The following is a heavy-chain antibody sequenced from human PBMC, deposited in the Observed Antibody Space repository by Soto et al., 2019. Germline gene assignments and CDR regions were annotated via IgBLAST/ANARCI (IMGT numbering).Heavy chain of an antibody. J-gene: IGHJ4*02. CDR2: IRYDGSNE. D-gene: IGHD2-2*01. Sequence: QVQLVESGGGVVQPGRSLRLSCAASGFTFSSYGMHWVHQAPGKGLEWVAVIRYDGSNEYYADSVKGRFTISRDNSKNTLYLQMNSLRVEDTAVYYCTRARYQLLFGDYWGQGALVTVSS. CDR1: GFTFSSYG. V-gene: IGHV3-33*01. CDR3: TRARYQLLFGDY.